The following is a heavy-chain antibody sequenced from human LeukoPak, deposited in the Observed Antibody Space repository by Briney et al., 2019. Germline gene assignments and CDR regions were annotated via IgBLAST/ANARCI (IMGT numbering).Heavy chain of an antibody. J-gene: IGHJ4*02. CDR1: GASFSSSTYY. D-gene: IGHD6-13*01. V-gene: IGHV4-39*01. CDR2: IYYSGST. Sequence: SETLSLTCTVSGASFSSSTYYWGWIRQPPGKGLEWIGSIYYSGSTYYNPSLKSRVTVSVDTSKNQFSLKLSSVTAADTAVYYCARHAGGISATGTRPFDYWGQGTLVTVSS. CDR3: ARHAGGISATGTRPFDY.